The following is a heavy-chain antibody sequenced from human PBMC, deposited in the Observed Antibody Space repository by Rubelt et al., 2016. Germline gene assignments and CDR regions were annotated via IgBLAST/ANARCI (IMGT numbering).Heavy chain of an antibody. J-gene: IGHJ5*02. CDR3: ARDIGATLPFYWLDP. CDR2: ISGSSSTI. Sequence: EVQLVESGGGLIQPGGSLRLSCVGSGFTFNRYSINWVRQTPGKGLEWVSYISGSSSTIYYADTVKGRFTISRENAKKALYLQRNSLGDGDTAVDNCARDIGATLPFYWLDPWGQGTLVTVSS. V-gene: IGHV3-48*02. D-gene: IGHD1-26*01. CDR1: GFTFNRYS.